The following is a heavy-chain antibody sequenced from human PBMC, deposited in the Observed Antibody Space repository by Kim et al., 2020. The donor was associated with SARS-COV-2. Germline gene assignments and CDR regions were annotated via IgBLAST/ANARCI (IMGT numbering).Heavy chain of an antibody. J-gene: IGHJ4*02. CDR1: GGSFSGYY. Sequence: SETLSLTCAVYGGSFSGYYWSWIRQPPGKGLEWIGEINHSGSTNYNPSLKSRVTISVDTSKNQFSLKLSSVTAADTAVYYCAREGGGNSLGGFDYWGQGTLVTVSS. CDR3: AREGGGNSLGGFDY. CDR2: INHSGST. D-gene: IGHD2-21*02. V-gene: IGHV4-34*01.